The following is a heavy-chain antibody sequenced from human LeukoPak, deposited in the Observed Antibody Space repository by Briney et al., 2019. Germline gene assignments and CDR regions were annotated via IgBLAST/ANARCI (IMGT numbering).Heavy chain of an antibody. CDR1: GFTFSNYG. CDR3: ASRGYSSGSDAFEI. J-gene: IGHJ3*02. D-gene: IGHD2-15*01. V-gene: IGHV3-30*02. Sequence: GGPLRLSCAASGFTFSNYGMHWVRQAPGKGLEWVAFIRYDGSNETYADSVKGRFIISRDNSNNTLHLQLNCLRGEDTAVYYCASRGYSSGSDAFEIWGQGTMVTVSS. CDR2: IRYDGSNE.